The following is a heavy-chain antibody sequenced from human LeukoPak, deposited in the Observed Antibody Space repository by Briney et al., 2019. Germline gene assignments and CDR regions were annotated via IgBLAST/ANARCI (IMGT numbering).Heavy chain of an antibody. V-gene: IGHV4-4*07. CDR3: ARDSGATGEVKFDP. CDR1: GGSINSY. J-gene: IGHJ5*02. CDR2: ISGSGTI. Sequence: SETLSLTCTVSGGSINSYWSWIRQPAGKGLDWIGRISGSGTITYHPALQSRLSISIDTSKNQFSLKLMSVTAADTAVYYCARDSGATGEVKFDPWGQGTLVTVSS. D-gene: IGHD3-16*01.